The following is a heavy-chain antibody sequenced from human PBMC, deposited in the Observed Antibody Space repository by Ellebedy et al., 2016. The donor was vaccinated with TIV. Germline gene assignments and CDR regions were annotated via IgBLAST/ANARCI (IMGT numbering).Heavy chain of an antibody. CDR1: GYSFTSYW. CDR2: IYPGDSDT. J-gene: IGHJ5*02. CDR3: ARLCPIGYCSGGSCYSGENNWFDP. V-gene: IGHV5-51*01. D-gene: IGHD2-15*01. Sequence: GESLKISXKGSGYSFTSYWIGWVRQMPGKGLEWMGIIYPGDSDTRYSPSFQGQVTISADKSISTAYLQWSSLKASDTAMYYCARLCPIGYCSGGSCYSGENNWFDPWGQGTLVTVSS.